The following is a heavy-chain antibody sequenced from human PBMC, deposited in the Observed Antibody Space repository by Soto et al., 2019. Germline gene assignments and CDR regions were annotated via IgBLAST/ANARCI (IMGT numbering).Heavy chain of an antibody. J-gene: IGHJ4*02. D-gene: IGHD3-10*01. V-gene: IGHV1-69*02. Sequence: QVQLVQSGAEVKKPGSSVKVSCSASAGTFDSYTISWVRQVPGQGLEWMGRIIPMLRMANFAQNFQGRVTXXXEXATSTAYMVLSSLRSEDTAVYFCATNYGSGSTHFDHWGQGTPVTVTS. CDR2: IIPMLRMA. CDR1: AGTFDSYT. CDR3: ATNYGSGSTHFDH.